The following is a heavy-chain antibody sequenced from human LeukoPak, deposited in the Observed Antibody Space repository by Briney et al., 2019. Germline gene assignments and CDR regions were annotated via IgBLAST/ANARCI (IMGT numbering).Heavy chain of an antibody. Sequence: SETLSLTCTVSGGSISSSNYYWGWIRQPPGKGLEWIGSIYYSGSTNYNSSLKSRVTMSVDTSKNQFSLKLSSVTAADTAVYYCASGRKWYQYWGQGTLVTVSS. J-gene: IGHJ1*01. CDR3: ASGRKWYQY. CDR2: IYYSGST. CDR1: GGSISSSNYY. V-gene: IGHV4-39*07. D-gene: IGHD2-8*01.